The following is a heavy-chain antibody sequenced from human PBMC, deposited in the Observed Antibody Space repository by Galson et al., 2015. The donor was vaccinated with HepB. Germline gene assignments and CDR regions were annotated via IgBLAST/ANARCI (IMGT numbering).Heavy chain of an antibody. CDR1: GFSLSNARMG. D-gene: IGHD3-22*01. V-gene: IGHV2-26*01. CDR3: ARTIRGQYYYDSSGYFGWTD. CDR2: IFSNDEK. Sequence: PALVKPTQTLTLTCTVSGFSLSNARMGVSWIRQPPGKALEWLAHIFSNDEKSYSTSLKSRLTISKDTSKSQVVLTMTNMDPVDTATYYCARTIRGQYYYDSSGYFGWTDWGQGTLVTVSS. J-gene: IGHJ4*02.